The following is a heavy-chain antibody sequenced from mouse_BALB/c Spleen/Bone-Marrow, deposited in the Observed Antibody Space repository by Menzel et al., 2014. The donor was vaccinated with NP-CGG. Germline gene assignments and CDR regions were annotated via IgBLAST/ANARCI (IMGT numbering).Heavy chain of an antibody. CDR1: GFTFSSYG. V-gene: IGHV5-6*02. D-gene: IGHD1-1*01. CDR2: ISSGGSYT. J-gene: IGHJ2*01. CDR3: ARPTTVVATGGSFDY. Sequence: VKLVESGGDLVKPGGSLELSCAASGFTFSSYGMSWVRQTPDKRLEWVATISSGGSYTYYPYSVKGRFTISRGNAKNTLYLQMSSLKSEDTAMYYCARPTTVVATGGSFDYWGQGTPLTVSS.